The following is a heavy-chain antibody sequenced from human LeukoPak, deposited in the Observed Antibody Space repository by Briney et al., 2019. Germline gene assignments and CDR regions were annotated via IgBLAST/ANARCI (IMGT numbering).Heavy chain of an antibody. CDR2: IDHSGST. V-gene: IGHV4-34*01. CDR3: ATRQSNGWYDWFGP. CDR1: GGSFSGYD. Sequence: SETLSLTCAVYGGSFSGYDWSWIRQPPAKGLEWIGEIDHSGSTNHNPSLKSRVTISVDTSKNQFSLKLSSVTAADTAVYFCATRQSNGWYDWFGPWGQGTLVTVSS. J-gene: IGHJ5*02. D-gene: IGHD6-19*01.